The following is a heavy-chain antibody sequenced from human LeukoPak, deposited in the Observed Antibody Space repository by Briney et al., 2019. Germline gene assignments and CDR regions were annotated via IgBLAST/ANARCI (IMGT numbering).Heavy chain of an antibody. CDR3: ERVAGPLDY. CDR2: ISSSSSYI. D-gene: IGHD6-19*01. V-gene: IGHV3-21*01. Sequence: GGCLRLSCAASGFTFSSYSMNWVRQAPGKWLEWVSSISSSSSYIYYADSVKGRFTISRDNAKNSLYLQMTRLRAAETDVYYRERVAGPLDYWGQGTLVTVSS. CDR1: GFTFSSYS. J-gene: IGHJ4*01.